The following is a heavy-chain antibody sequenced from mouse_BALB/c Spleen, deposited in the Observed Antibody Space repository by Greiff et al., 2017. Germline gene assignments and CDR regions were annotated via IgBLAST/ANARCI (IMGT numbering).Heavy chain of an antibody. D-gene: IGHD1-2*01. CDR2: ISYDGSN. CDR3: ARGIYGVGPDY. J-gene: IGHJ4*01. CDR1: GYSITSGYY. V-gene: IGHV3-6*02. Sequence: DVKLQESGPGLVKPSQSLSLTCSVTGYSITSGYYWNWIRQFPGNKLEWMGYISYDGSNNYNPSLKNRISITRDTSKNQFFLKLNSVTTEDTATYYCARGIYGVGPDYWGQGTSVTVSS.